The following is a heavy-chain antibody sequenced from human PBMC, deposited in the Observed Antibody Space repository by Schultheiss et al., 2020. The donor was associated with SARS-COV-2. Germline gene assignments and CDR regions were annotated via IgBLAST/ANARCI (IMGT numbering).Heavy chain of an antibody. CDR2: INYNGNT. J-gene: IGHJ4*02. V-gene: IGHV4-34*01. Sequence: SETLSLTCGVSGGSFRGYFWHWIRQAPGKGLEWIGDINYNGNTNYNPSLRGRVTISLDMSKAQFSLELISVTAADTAVYYCARGRSSDYWGQGTLVTVSS. D-gene: IGHD1-26*01. CDR1: GGSFRGYF. CDR3: ARGRSSDY.